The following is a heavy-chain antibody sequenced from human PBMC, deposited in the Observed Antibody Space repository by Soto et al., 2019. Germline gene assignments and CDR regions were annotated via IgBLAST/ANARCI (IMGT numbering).Heavy chain of an antibody. CDR2: IGTSGNNI. J-gene: IGHJ4*02. Sequence: EVQLVESGGGLVQPGRSLRLSCAASGFSFTSYEFNWVRQAPGKGLEWISYIGTSGNNIYYAPSVRRRFTVSRDNAKNALYLQMDSLRAEDTAIYYCAREELNCGGDCFAFWGQGALVTVSS. V-gene: IGHV3-48*03. CDR1: GFSFTSYE. CDR3: AREELNCGGDCFAF. D-gene: IGHD2-21*01.